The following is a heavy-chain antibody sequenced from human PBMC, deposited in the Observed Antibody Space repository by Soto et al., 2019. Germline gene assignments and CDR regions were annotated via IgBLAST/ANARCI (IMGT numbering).Heavy chain of an antibody. J-gene: IGHJ5*02. CDR2: IYWDGDR. D-gene: IGHD4-17*01. V-gene: IGHV2-5*02. CDR3: AKYGDYFSSNWFDP. CDR1: GFSLLTSGVG. Sequence: QITLKESGPTLVKPTQTLTLTCTFSGFSLLTSGVGVGWIRQPPGKALEWLALIYWDGDRHYSPSLKSRLTITKDTSKNQVVLTMTNMDPVDTATYYCAKYGDYFSSNWFDPWGQGTLVTVSS.